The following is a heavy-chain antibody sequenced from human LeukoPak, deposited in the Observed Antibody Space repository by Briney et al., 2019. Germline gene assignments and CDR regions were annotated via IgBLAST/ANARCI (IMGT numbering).Heavy chain of an antibody. CDR2: ISYDGSNK. Sequence: GRSLRLSCAASGFTFSSYAMHWVRQAPGKGLEWVAVISYDGSNKYYADSVKGRFTISRDNSKNTLYLQMNSLRAEDTAVYYCAKDLDYGDFNNFDDYWGQGTLVTVSS. CDR1: GFTFSSYA. CDR3: AKDLDYGDFNNFDDY. J-gene: IGHJ4*02. V-gene: IGHV3-30-3*01. D-gene: IGHD4-17*01.